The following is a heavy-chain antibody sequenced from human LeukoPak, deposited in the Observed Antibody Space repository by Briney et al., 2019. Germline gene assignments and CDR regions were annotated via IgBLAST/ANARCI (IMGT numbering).Heavy chain of an antibody. Sequence: ASVKVSCKASGYTFTSYVMHWVRQAPGQRLEWMGWINAGNGNTKYSQKFQGRVTITRNTSISTAYMELSSLRSEDTAVYYCARGGIAAAGSDYWGQGTLVTVSS. CDR2: INAGNGNT. CDR3: ARGGIAAAGSDY. CDR1: GYTFTSYV. V-gene: IGHV1-3*01. J-gene: IGHJ4*02. D-gene: IGHD6-13*01.